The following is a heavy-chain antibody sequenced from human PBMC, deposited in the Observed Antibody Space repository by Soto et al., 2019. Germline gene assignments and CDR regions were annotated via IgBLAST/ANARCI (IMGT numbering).Heavy chain of an antibody. CDR3: AHLNTYCYGSGNNY. CDR1: GFSLSTSGVS. D-gene: IGHD3-10*01. CDR2: IYWDDDK. Sequence: QITLKESGPPLVKPTQTLTLTCTFSGFSLSTSGVSVGWIRQPPGKALEWLALIYWDDDKRYSPSLKSRLTITKDTSKNQVVLTMTNMDPVDTATYYCAHLNTYCYGSGNNYWGQGTLVTVSS. V-gene: IGHV2-5*02. J-gene: IGHJ4*02.